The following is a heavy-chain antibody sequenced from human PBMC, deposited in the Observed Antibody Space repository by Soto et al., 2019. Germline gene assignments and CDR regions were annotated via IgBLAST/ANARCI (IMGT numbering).Heavy chain of an antibody. CDR1: GYTFTSYA. J-gene: IGHJ5*02. D-gene: IGHD3-16*02. CDR2: INAGNGNT. CDR3: ARLLLSRVDFDP. V-gene: IGHV1-3*01. Sequence: ASVKVSCKASGYTFTSYAMHWVRQAPGQRLEWMGWINAGNGNTKYSQKFQGRVTITRDTSASTAYMELSSLRSEDTAVYYCARLLLSRVDFDPWGQGTLVTVSS.